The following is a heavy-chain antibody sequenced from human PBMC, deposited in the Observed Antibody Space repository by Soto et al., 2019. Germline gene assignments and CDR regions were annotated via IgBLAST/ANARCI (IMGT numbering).Heavy chain of an antibody. CDR3: ARDSSSSPRYYGMDV. D-gene: IGHD6-13*01. J-gene: IGHJ6*02. Sequence: GFLRLSFGASGFTFSSNYMSWVRQAPGKGLEWVSVIYSGGSTYYADSVKGRFTISRDNSKNTLYLQMNSLRAEDTAVYYCARDSSSSPRYYGMDVWGQGTTVTVSS. CDR2: IYSGGST. V-gene: IGHV3-53*01. CDR1: GFTFSSNY.